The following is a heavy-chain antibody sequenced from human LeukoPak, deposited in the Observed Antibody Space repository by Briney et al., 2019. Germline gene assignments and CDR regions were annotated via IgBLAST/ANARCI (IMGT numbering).Heavy chain of an antibody. V-gene: IGHV3-21*01. J-gene: IGHJ4*02. CDR1: GFTFSSYS. Sequence: GGSLRLSCAASGFTFSSYSMNWVRQAPGEGLEWVSSISSSSSYIYYADSVKGRFTISRDNAKNSLYLQMNSLRAEDTAVYYCARLNHPAAVAGPHFDYWGQGTLVTVSS. CDR2: ISSSSSYI. CDR3: ARLNHPAAVAGPHFDY. D-gene: IGHD6-19*01.